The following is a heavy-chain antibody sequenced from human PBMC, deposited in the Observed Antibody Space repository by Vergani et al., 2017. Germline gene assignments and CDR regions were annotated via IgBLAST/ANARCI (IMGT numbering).Heavy chain of an antibody. J-gene: IGHJ6*02. D-gene: IGHD6-19*01. CDR2: ISAYNGNT. Sequence: QVQLVQSGAEVKKPGASVKVSCKASGYTFTSYGISWVRQAPGKGLEWMGWISAYNGNTNYAQKLQGRVTMTTDTSTSTAYMELRSLVSDDTAVYYCARRLGQAYSSGWYPRYYYGMDVWGQGTTVTVSS. CDR1: GYTFTSYG. V-gene: IGHV1-18*01. CDR3: ARRLGQAYSSGWYPRYYYGMDV.